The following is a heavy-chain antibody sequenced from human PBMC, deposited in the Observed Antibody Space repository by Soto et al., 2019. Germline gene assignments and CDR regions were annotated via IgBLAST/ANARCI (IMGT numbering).Heavy chain of an antibody. V-gene: IGHV4-39*01. J-gene: IGHJ4*02. CDR1: GGSISSSSYY. CDR2: IYDSGST. CDR3: ARTSSGYGSEFDY. D-gene: IGHD6-19*01. Sequence: QLQLQESGPGLVKPSETLSLTCTVSGGSISSSSYYWGWIRQPPGKGLEWIGSIYDSGSTYYNPSLKSRVTISVDTSKNQFSLKLSSVTAADTAVYYCARTSSGYGSEFDYWGQGTLVTVSS.